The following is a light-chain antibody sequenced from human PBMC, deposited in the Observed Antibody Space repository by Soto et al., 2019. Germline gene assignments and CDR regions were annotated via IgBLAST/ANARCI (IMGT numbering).Light chain of an antibody. J-gene: IGKJ2*01. Sequence: DIQMTQSPSSLSESAGDRVTITCRASQGISTYLNWYQQKPGKAPKLLIYAASSLQSGVPSRFSGSGSETDFTLTISSLQPEDFATYSCQQSDSTPYTFGQGTKVEI. V-gene: IGKV1-39*01. CDR1: QGISTY. CDR3: QQSDSTPYT. CDR2: AAS.